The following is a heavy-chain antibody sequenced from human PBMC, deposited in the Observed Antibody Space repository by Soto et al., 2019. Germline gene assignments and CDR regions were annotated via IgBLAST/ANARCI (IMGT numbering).Heavy chain of an antibody. CDR3: VRHRDPGYSSSWFNS. Sequence: QLQLQESGPGLVKPSETLSLTCTVSGDSISSSSYCWGWIRQPPGKGLEWIGSKYYTGTSHYNPSLNSRVTISVDTSNNQFSLKLTSVTAADTAVYYCVRHRDPGYSSSWFNSWGQGTLVTVSS. CDR1: GDSISSSSYC. CDR2: KYYTGTS. J-gene: IGHJ5*01. V-gene: IGHV4-39*01. D-gene: IGHD6-13*01.